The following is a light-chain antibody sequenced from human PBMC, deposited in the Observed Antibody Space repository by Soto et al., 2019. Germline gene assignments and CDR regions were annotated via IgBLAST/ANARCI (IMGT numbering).Light chain of an antibody. CDR2: DAS. CDR1: QSVTDW. J-gene: IGKJ2*02. V-gene: IGKV1-5*01. CDR3: QQYDRSCT. Sequence: DIQLTQSPSTLSASVGDRVTITCRASQSVTDWLAWYQQKPGKAPKLLIYDASSLQSGVPSRFSGSGSGTEFSLTISSLQPDDFATYYCQQYDRSCTFGQGTKVEIK.